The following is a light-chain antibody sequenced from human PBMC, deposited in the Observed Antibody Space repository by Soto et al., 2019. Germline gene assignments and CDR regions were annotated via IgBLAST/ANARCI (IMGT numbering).Light chain of an antibody. V-gene: IGKV4-1*01. CDR1: QSVLYSSNNKNY. CDR2: WAS. Sequence: DIVMTQSPDSLAVSLGERATINCESSQSVLYSSNNKNYLAWYQQKPGQPPKLLIYWASTRESGVPDRFSGSGSGTDFALTISILQDEDVAVYYCQQYDSTPRVTFGQGTRLAIK. CDR3: QQYDSTPRVT. J-gene: IGKJ5*01.